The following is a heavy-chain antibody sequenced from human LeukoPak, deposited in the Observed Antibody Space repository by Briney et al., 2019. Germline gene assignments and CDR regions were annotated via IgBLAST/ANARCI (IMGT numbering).Heavy chain of an antibody. Sequence: GGSLRLSCAASGFTFSDYYMSWIRQAPGKGLEWVSYISNSGSTIYYTDSVKGRFTISRDNAKNSLYLQMNSLRAEDTALYYYASDWGYNHDYWGQGTLVTVSS. D-gene: IGHD5-18*01. CDR2: ISNSGSTI. V-gene: IGHV3-11*01. J-gene: IGHJ4*02. CDR3: ASDWGYNHDY. CDR1: GFTFSDYY.